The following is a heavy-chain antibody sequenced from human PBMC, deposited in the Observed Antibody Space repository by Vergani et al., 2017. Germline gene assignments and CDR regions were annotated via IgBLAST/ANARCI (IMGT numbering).Heavy chain of an antibody. J-gene: IGHJ2*01. Sequence: QLQLQESGPGLVKPSETLSLTCTVSGGSISSSSYYWGWIRQPPGKGLEWIGSIYYSGSTYYNPSLKSRVTISVDTSKNQFSLKLSSVTAADTAVYYCARRGYSYGISDWYFDLWGRGTLVTVSS. CDR1: GGSISSSSYY. V-gene: IGHV4-39*01. CDR3: ARRGYSYGISDWYFDL. CDR2: IYYSGST. D-gene: IGHD5-18*01.